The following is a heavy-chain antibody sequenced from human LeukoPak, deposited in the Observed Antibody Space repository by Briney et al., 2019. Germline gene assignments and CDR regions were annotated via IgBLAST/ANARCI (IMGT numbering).Heavy chain of an antibody. J-gene: IGHJ5*02. V-gene: IGHV3-23*01. D-gene: IGHD6-19*01. CDR2: ISGSGGST. CDR3: ARGIAVAGTCWFDP. CDR1: GFTFSSYA. Sequence: GGSLRLSCAASGFTFSSYAMSWVRQAPGKGLEWVSAISGSGGSTYYADSVKGRFTISRDNAKNSLYLQMNSLRAEDTAVYYCARGIAVAGTCWFDPWGQGTLVTVSS.